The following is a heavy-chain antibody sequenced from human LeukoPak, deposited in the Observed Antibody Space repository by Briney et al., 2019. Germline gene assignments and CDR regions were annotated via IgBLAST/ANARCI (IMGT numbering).Heavy chain of an antibody. CDR1: GFMFNSYS. V-gene: IGHV3-48*02. CDR2: INSRSSSI. Sequence: PGGSLRLSCASSGFMFNSYSMNWVRPAPGKGLEWISYINSRSSSIDYADSVKGRFTISRDNAKNSLYLQMNSLRDEDTAVYYCAREPPIKDYARDVGGQGTTVIVSS. J-gene: IGHJ6*02. D-gene: IGHD1-14*01. CDR3: AREPPIKDYARDV.